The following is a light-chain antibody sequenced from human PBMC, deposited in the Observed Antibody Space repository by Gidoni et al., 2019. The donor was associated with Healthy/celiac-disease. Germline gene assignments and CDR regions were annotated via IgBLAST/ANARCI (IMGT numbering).Light chain of an antibody. V-gene: IGLV2-14*03. CDR3: SSYTSSSTL. CDR2: DGS. J-gene: IGLJ1*01. CDR1: SRDVGGYNY. Sequence: QSALTQPASVSGSPGQSITIACTGTSRDVGGYNYVSWYQQHPGKAPKLMIYDGSKRPSGVSNRFSGSKSGNTASLTISGLQAEDDADYYCSSYTSSSTLFGTGTKVTVL.